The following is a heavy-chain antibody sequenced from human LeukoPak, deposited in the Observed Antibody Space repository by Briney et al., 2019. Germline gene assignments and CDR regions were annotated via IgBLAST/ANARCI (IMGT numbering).Heavy chain of an antibody. CDR3: ARVSYNWFDP. D-gene: IGHD6-6*01. CDR2: ISAYNGNT. CDR1: GYTFTSYA. V-gene: IGHV1-18*01. J-gene: IGHJ5*02. Sequence: ASVKVSCKASGYTFTSYAISWVRQAPGQELVCMGWISAYNGNTYYAQNFQGRVTMTADTSTSTAYMELRSLRSDDTAVYYCARVSYNWFDPWGQGTLLTVS.